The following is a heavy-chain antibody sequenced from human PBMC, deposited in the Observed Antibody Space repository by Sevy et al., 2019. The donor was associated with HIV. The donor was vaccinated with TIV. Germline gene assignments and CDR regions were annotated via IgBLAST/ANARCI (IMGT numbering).Heavy chain of an antibody. D-gene: IGHD6-13*01. J-gene: IGHJ4*02. Sequence: GGSLRLSCAASGFTFSNYWMHCVRQAPGKGLVWVSRINTDGSVTSYADSVTGRSNADSVKGRFTISRDNAKNTLYLQMNSLRVEDTAVYYCASRREAGPFPFDYWGQGTLVTVSS. CDR1: GFTFSNYW. CDR3: ASRREAGPFPFDY. V-gene: IGHV3-74*01. CDR2: INTDGSVT.